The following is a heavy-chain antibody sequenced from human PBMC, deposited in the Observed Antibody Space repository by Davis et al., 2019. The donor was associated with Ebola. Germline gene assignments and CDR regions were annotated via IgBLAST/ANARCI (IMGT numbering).Heavy chain of an antibody. CDR1: EFTFSSYG. CDR3: AKDRYYTNSPLYFESET. D-gene: IGHD3-3*01. Sequence: PGGSLRLSCAASEFTFSSYGMTWVRQAPGKGLEWVSSISAGGTAPYYADSVKGRFTISRDNSKNTLSLQMDSLRADDTAVYYCAKDRYYTNSPLYFESETWGQGTLVTVSS. J-gene: IGHJ4*02. V-gene: IGHV3-23*01. CDR2: ISAGGTAP.